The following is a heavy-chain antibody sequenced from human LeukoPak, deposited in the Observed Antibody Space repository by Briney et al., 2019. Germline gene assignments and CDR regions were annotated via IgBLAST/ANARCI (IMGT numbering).Heavy chain of an antibody. CDR1: GFPFSSYE. J-gene: IGHJ4*02. CDR3: ARITGWYIDY. D-gene: IGHD6-19*01. Sequence: GGSLRLSCAASGFPFSSYEMNWVRQAPGKGLEWVSYISISGDTIYYADSVKGRFTFSRDNAKNSLYLQMNGLRAEDTAVYYCARITGWYIDYWGQGTLVTVSS. V-gene: IGHV3-48*03. CDR2: ISISGDTI.